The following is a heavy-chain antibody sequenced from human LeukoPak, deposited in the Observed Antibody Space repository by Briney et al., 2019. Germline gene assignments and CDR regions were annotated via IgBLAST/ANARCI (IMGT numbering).Heavy chain of an antibody. CDR1: VGTFSSYA. Sequence: SVEVSCKASVGTFSSYAISWVRQAPGQGLEWMGGIIPIFGTANYAQKFQGRVTITADESTSTAYMELSSLRSEDTAVYYCASAPRGYSGYGYYYYYYMDVWGKGTTVTVSS. V-gene: IGHV1-69*13. CDR2: IIPIFGTA. D-gene: IGHD5-12*01. J-gene: IGHJ6*03. CDR3: ASAPRGYSGYGYYYYYYMDV.